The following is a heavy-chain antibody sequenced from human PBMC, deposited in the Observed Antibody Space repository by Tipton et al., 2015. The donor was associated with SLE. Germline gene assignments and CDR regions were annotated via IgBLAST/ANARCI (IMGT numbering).Heavy chain of an antibody. CDR1: GYTFTSYG. D-gene: IGHD2-15*01. CDR3: ARRWDCSGGSCQGSFGY. CDR2: MNPNSGDA. Sequence: QSGAEVKKPGASVKVSCKASGYTFTSYGISWVRQAPGQGLEWMGWMNPNSGDAGYALKFQGRVTMTRNICKSTAYMELSSLRSEDTAVYYCARRWDCSGGSCQGSFGYWGQGTLVTVSS. V-gene: IGHV1-8*01. J-gene: IGHJ4*02.